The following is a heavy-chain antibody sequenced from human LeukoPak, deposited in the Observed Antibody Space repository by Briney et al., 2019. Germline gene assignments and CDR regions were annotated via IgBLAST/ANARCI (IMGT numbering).Heavy chain of an antibody. CDR3: ARGESYYPYRGDTYYFDY. CDR2: ISSSSSYI. D-gene: IGHD1-26*01. V-gene: IGHV3-21*01. CDR1: GFTFSSYG. J-gene: IGHJ4*02. Sequence: GGSLRLSCAASGFTFSSYGMNWVRQAPGKGLEWVSSISSSSSYIYYADSVKGRFTISRDNAKNSLYLQMNSLRAEDTAVYYCARGESYYPYRGDTYYFDYWGQGTLVTVSS.